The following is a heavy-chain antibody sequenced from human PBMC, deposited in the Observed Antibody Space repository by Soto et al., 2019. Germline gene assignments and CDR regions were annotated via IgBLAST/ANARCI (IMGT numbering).Heavy chain of an antibody. J-gene: IGHJ4*02. V-gene: IGHV1-69*12. CDR3: ARDIGGYCSGGSCPPGDY. Sequence: QVQLVQSGAEVKKPGSSVKVSCKASGGTFSSYAISWVRQAPGQGLEWMGGIIPIFGTANYAQKFQGRVTITAAXXTXTXXMELSSLRSEDTAVYYCARDIGGYCSGGSCPPGDYWGQGTLVTVSS. CDR2: IIPIFGTA. CDR1: GGTFSSYA. D-gene: IGHD2-15*01.